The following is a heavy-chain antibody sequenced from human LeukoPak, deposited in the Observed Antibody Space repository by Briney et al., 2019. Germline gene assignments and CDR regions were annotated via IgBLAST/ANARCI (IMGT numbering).Heavy chain of an antibody. D-gene: IGHD3-3*01. CDR1: GFTFSSYW. CDR3: ARDLLRFLENGNWFDP. V-gene: IGHV3-7*01. Sequence: PGGSLRLSCAASGFTFSSYWMSWVRQAPGKGLEWVANIKQDGSEKYYVDSVKGRFTISRDNAKNSLYLQMNSLRAEDTAVYYCARDLLRFLENGNWFDPWGQGTLVTVSS. J-gene: IGHJ5*02. CDR2: IKQDGSEK.